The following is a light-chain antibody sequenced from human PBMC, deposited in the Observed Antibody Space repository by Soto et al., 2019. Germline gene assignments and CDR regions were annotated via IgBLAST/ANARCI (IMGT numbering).Light chain of an antibody. J-gene: IGLJ1*01. CDR2: EVT. CDR1: SSDVGGYNY. CDR3: CSNAGSHYYV. V-gene: IGLV2-8*01. Sequence: QFVLTQPPSASGSPGQSVTISCTGTSSDVGGYNYVSWYQQHPGKAPKLLIYEVTKRPSGVPDRFSGSKSGNTASLTVSGRQADDEAEYYCCSNAGSHYYVFGTGTKVTVL.